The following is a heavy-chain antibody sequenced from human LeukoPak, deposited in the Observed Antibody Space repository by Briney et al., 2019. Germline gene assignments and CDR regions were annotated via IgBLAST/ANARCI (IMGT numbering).Heavy chain of an antibody. J-gene: IGHJ4*02. D-gene: IGHD3-16*01. V-gene: IGHV3-23*01. CDR3: AKQKGGTD. Sequence: QPGGSLRLSCAASGFTFDDYAMHWVRQAPGKGLEWVSAISSSGGSTYYADSVKGRFTISRDNSKNTLYLQMNSLRAEDTAVYYCAKQKGGTDWGQGTLVTVSS. CDR2: ISSSGGST. CDR1: GFTFDDYA.